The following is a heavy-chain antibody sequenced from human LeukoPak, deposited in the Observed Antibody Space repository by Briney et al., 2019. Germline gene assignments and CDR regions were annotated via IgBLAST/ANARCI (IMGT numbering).Heavy chain of an antibody. V-gene: IGHV1-46*01. D-gene: IGHD6-13*01. J-gene: IGHJ3*02. CDR2: ISPSGSST. CDR1: GYTFSSYY. CDR3: ARGDSRSPRNAFDI. Sequence: APVKVSCKASGYTFSSYYMHWVRQAPGQGLEWMGIISPSGSSTSHAQKFQGRVTMTRDTSTATVSMEVSSLRSDDTAVYYCARGDSRSPRNAFDIWGQGTMVTVSS.